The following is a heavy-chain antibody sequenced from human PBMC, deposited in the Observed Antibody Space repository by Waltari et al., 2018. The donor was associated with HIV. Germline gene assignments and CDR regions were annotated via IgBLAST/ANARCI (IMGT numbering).Heavy chain of an antibody. CDR3: AGYGGYSGPTLDY. CDR2: ISYSRSHV. V-gene: IGHV3-21*01. D-gene: IGHD5-12*01. Sequence: EVQLVESGGGLVKPGGSLRLSCAASGFTFSSYTMNWVRQAPGKGLELVSIISYSRSHVYYADSLKVRFTLSRDNAKNSLYLKMNSLRAEDTAVYYCAGYGGYSGPTLDYWGQGTLVTVSS. CDR1: GFTFSSYT. J-gene: IGHJ4*02.